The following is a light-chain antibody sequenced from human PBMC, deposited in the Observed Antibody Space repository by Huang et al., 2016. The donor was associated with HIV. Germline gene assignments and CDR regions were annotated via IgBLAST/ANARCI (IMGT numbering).Light chain of an antibody. Sequence: IQLTQSPSSLSASVGDRVTITCRASQGISSYLAWYQQKPGKAPKLLIYGASTLQSGVPSRFSGSGSGTEFTLTISSLQPEDFATYYCQQLNSYRFTFGGGTKVEIK. V-gene: IGKV1-9*01. CDR1: QGISSY. CDR3: QQLNSYRFT. J-gene: IGKJ4*01. CDR2: GAS.